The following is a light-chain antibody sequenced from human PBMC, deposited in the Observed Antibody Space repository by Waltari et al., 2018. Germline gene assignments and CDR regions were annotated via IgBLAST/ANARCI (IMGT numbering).Light chain of an antibody. Sequence: SYELLQPPSVSVSPGQTGSIPCPGETLGDKFVCWYQQKPGQSPVLVIHQDSKRPSGIPERFSGSNSGNTATLTISGTQAMDEADYYCQAWDSSPQFGGGTKLTVL. V-gene: IGLV3-1*01. CDR2: QDS. J-gene: IGLJ3*02. CDR3: QAWDSSPQ. CDR1: TLGDKF.